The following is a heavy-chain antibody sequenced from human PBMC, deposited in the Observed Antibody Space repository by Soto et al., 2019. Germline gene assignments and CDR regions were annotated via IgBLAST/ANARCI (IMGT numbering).Heavy chain of an antibody. D-gene: IGHD2-15*01. V-gene: IGHV3-48*01. CDR3: ARDKGRSPLDY. CDR1: GLTFSSYS. Sequence: GGSLRLSWAASGLTFSSYSMSWVRQAPGKGLEWVSYISSSSSTIYYADSVKGRFTISRDNAKNSLYLQMNSLRAEDTAVYYCARDKGRSPLDYWGQGTLVTVSS. CDR2: ISSSSSTI. J-gene: IGHJ4*02.